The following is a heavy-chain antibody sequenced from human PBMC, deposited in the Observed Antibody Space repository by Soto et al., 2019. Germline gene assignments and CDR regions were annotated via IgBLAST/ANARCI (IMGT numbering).Heavy chain of an antibody. V-gene: IGHV3-72*01. CDR2: SRNRVNSHTT. D-gene: IGHD1-26*01. Sequence: EVQLVESGGGLVQPGGSLRLSCAASGFTFSDHYMDWVRQAPGKGLEWVARSRNRVNSHTTEYAASVKGRFNISRDESKSTLYLQMNSLKIEDTAVYYCTRGLLGGAPSYTFHGMDVWGQGTTVTVSS. J-gene: IGHJ6*01. CDR3: TRGLLGGAPSYTFHGMDV. CDR1: GFTFSDHY.